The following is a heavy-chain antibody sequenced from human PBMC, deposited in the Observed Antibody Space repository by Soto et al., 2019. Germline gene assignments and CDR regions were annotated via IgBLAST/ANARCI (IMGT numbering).Heavy chain of an antibody. CDR3: VGSLMSRAMESFDY. Sequence: SETLSLTCSVSAGSISRYYWVWVRQSPGEGLEWIAHISYTVDASYNPSLKSRVTISLDTSKNQIALSLMSVTAADTAVYYCVGSLMSRAMESFDYWGQGTLVTVSS. V-gene: IGHV4-59*01. J-gene: IGHJ4*02. CDR2: ISYTVDA. CDR1: AGSISRYY. D-gene: IGHD5-18*01.